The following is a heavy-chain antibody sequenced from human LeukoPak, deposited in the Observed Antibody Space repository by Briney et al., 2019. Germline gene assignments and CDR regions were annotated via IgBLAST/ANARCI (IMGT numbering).Heavy chain of an antibody. J-gene: IGHJ5*02. CDR3: ARDTSSSWYGWFDP. V-gene: IGHV4-4*07. D-gene: IGHD6-13*01. Sequence: SETLSLTCTVSGGSISSYYWSWIRQPAGKGLEWIGRIYPSGSTNYNPSLKSRVTMSVDTSKNQFSLKLSSVTAADTAVYYCARDTSSSWYGWFDPWGQGTLVTVSS. CDR1: GGSISSYY. CDR2: IYPSGST.